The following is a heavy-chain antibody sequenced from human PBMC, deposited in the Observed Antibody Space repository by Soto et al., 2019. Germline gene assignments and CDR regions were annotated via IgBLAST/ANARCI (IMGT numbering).Heavy chain of an antibody. CDR3: AKAGYCSSTSCLVYWYFDL. D-gene: IGHD2-2*01. CDR1: GFTFDDYA. V-gene: IGHV3-9*01. J-gene: IGHJ2*01. CDR2: ISWNSGSI. Sequence: DVQLVESGGGLVQPGRSLRLSCAASGFTFDDYAMHWVRQAPGKGLEWVSGISWNSGSIGYADSVKGRFTISRDNAKNSLYLQMNSLRAEDTALYYCAKAGYCSSTSCLVYWYFDLWGRGTLVTVSS.